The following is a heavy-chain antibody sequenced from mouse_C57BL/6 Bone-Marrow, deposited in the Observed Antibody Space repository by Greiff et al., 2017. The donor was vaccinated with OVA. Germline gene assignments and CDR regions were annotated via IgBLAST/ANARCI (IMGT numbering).Heavy chain of an antibody. J-gene: IGHJ4*01. CDR2: INPNNGGT. V-gene: IGHV1-22*01. CDR1: GYTFTDYN. D-gene: IGHD2-4*01. Sequence: EVQLQQSGPELVKPGASVKMSCKASGYTFTDYNIHWVKQSHGKSLEWIGYINPNNGGTSYNQKFKGKATLTVNKSSSTAYMELRSLTSEDSAVYYCARYDYDGYYAMDYWGQGTSVTVSS. CDR3: ARYDYDGYYAMDY.